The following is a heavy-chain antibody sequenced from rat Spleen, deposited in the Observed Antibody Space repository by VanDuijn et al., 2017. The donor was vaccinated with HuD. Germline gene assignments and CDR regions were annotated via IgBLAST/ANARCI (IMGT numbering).Heavy chain of an antibody. J-gene: IGHJ2*01. CDR1: GFTFSSYD. CDR2: ISPSGGST. Sequence: EVQLVESGGDLVQPGGSLKLSCAASGFTFSSYDMAWVRQAPTKGLEWVASISPSGGSTYYRDSMKGRFTISRDNAKSTLSLQMDSLRSEDTATYYCARRHYGYTDYFDYWGQGVMVTVSS. CDR3: ARRHYGYTDYFDY. D-gene: IGHD1-9*01. V-gene: IGHV5-25*01.